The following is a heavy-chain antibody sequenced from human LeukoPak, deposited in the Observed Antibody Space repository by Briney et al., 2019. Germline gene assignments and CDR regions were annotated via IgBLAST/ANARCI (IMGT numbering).Heavy chain of an antibody. CDR3: ARVPSIYDYVWGSYRHFDY. CDR2: INHSGST. V-gene: IGHV4-34*01. J-gene: IGHJ4*02. CDR1: GGSFSGYY. D-gene: IGHD3-16*02. Sequence: PSETLSLTCAVYGGSFSGYYWSWIRQPPGKGLEWIGEINHSGSTNYNPSLKSRVTISVDASKNQFSLKLSSVTAADTAVYYCARVPSIYDYVWGSYRHFDYWGQGTLVTVSS.